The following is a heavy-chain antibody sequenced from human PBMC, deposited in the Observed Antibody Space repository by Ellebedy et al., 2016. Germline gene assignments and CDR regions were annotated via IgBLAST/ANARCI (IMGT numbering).Heavy chain of an antibody. V-gene: IGHV5-51*01. D-gene: IGHD6-19*01. CDR1: GYSFTSYW. CDR2: IYPGDSDT. CDR3: ARRERSGWGGYGMDV. Sequence: GESLKISCKGSGYSFTSYWIGWVRQMPGKGLEWMGIIYPGDSDTRYRPSFQGQVTISADKSISTAYLQWSSLKASDSAIYYCARRERSGWGGYGMDVWGQGTSVTVSS. J-gene: IGHJ6*02.